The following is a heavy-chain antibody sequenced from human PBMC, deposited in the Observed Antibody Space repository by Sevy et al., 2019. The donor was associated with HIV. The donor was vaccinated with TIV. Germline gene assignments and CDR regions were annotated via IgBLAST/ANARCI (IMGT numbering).Heavy chain of an antibody. CDR1: GFIFSNYA. V-gene: IGHV3-30*04. Sequence: GGSLRLSCAASGFIFSNYAIHWVRRAPGKGLEWVAVISYDGSNKHYAASVKGRFTISRVNSRNTLFLQMNSLRLDVAAVYYCARDPTFSSDTRGYYPFDSWGQGTLVTVSS. CDR3: ARDPTFSSDTRGYYPFDS. J-gene: IGHJ4*02. CDR2: ISYDGSNK. D-gene: IGHD3-22*01.